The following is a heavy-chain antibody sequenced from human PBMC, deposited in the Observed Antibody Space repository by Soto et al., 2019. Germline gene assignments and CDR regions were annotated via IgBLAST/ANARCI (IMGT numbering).Heavy chain of an antibody. CDR2: ISYDGSNK. CDR1: GFTFSSYA. CDR3: ARDSGXYGDYFTTSTCMDV. J-gene: IGHJ6*02. Sequence: GGSLRLSCAASGFTFSSYAMHWVRQAPGKGLEWVAVISYDGSNKYYADSVKGRFTISRDNSKNTLYLQMNSLRAEDTAVYYCARDSGXYGDYFTTSTCMDVWGQGTTVTVSS. D-gene: IGHD4-17*01. V-gene: IGHV3-30-3*01.